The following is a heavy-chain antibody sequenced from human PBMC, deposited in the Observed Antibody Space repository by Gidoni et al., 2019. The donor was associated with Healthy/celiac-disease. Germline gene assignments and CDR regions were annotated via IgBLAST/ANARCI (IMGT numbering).Heavy chain of an antibody. J-gene: IGHJ6*02. CDR1: GGTFSCYP. Sequence: QVQLVQSGAEVQKPGSSVQVSCQDSGGTFSCYPITWVRPAPGQGVAWMGGLIPILGTANYAQKFQGRVTITADESTSTAYMELSSLRSEDTAEYYCARGTTYYDILTGSPYDYYGMDVWGQGTTVTVSS. V-gene: IGHV1-69*01. CDR3: ARGTTYYDILTGSPYDYYGMDV. D-gene: IGHD3-9*01. CDR2: LIPILGTA.